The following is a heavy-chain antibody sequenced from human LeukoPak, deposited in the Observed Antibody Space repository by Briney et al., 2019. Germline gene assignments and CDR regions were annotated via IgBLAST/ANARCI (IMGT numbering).Heavy chain of an antibody. V-gene: IGHV1-18*01. CDR1: GYTFTSYG. D-gene: IGHD3-10*01. CDR3: ARGSRMSGVRGVTFDY. CDR2: ISAYNGNT. J-gene: IGHJ4*02. Sequence: ASVKVSCKASGYTFTSYGISWVRQAPGQGLEWMGWISAYNGNTNYAQKFQGRVTMTRNTSITTAYMELSSLRSEDTAVYYCARGSRMSGVRGVTFDYWGQGSLVTVSS.